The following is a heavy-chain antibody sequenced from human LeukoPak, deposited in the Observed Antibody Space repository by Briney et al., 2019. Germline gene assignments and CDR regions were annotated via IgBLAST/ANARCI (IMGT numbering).Heavy chain of an antibody. D-gene: IGHD3-10*01. V-gene: IGHV1-2*02. CDR2: INPNSGGT. CDR3: ARDLYGSGSYPPPFDY. CDR1: GYTFTGYY. Sequence: ASVKVSCKASGYTFTGYYMHWVRQAPGQGLEWMGWINPNSGGTNYAQKFQGRVTMTRDTSISTAYMELSRLRSDDTAVYYCARDLYGSGSYPPPFDYWGQGTLVTVSS. J-gene: IGHJ4*02.